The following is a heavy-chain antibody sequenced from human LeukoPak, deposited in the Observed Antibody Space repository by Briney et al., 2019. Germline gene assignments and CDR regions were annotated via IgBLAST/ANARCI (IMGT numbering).Heavy chain of an antibody. CDR2: INHSGST. V-gene: IGHV4-38-2*02. D-gene: IGHD2-2*01. CDR3: ARGPCSSTSCYSGYFDY. J-gene: IGHJ4*02. CDR1: GYSISSGYY. Sequence: SETLSLTCTVSGYSISSGYYWSWIRQPPGKGLEWIGEINHSGSTNYNPSLKSRVTISVDTSKNQFSLKLSSVTAADTAVCYCARGPCSSTSCYSGYFDYWGQGTLVTVSS.